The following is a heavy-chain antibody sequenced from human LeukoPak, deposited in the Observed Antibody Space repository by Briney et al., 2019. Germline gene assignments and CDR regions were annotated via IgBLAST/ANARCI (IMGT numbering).Heavy chain of an antibody. V-gene: IGHV1-18*04. CDR3: ARDWGYYGSGSYYVLGF. CDR2: ISAYNGNT. J-gene: IGHJ4*02. Sequence: ASVKLSCKASGYTFTSDSISWVRQAPGQGLEWMGWISAYNGNTNYAQKLHGRVTMTTDTSTSTAYMELRSLRSDDTAVYYCARDWGYYGSGSYYVLGFWGQGTLVTVSS. CDR1: GYTFTSDS. D-gene: IGHD3-10*01.